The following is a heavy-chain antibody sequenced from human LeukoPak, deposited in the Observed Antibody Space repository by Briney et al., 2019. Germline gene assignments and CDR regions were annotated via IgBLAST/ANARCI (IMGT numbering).Heavy chain of an antibody. CDR2: ISYDGSNK. CDR3: ARETAAGTGYYYGMDV. D-gene: IGHD6-13*01. J-gene: IGHJ6*04. CDR1: GFTFSSYA. Sequence: QPGRSLRLSCAASGFTFSSYAMHSVRQAPGKGLEWVAVISYDGSNKYYADSVKGRFTISRDNSKNTLYLQMNSLRAEDTAVYYCARETAAGTGYYYGMDVWGKGTTVTVSS. V-gene: IGHV3-30*04.